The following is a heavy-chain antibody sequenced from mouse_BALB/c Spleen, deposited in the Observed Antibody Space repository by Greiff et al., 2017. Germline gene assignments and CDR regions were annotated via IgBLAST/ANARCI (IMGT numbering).Heavy chain of an antibody. Sequence: EVKLQESGPDLVKPSQSLSLTCTVTGYSITSGYSWHWIRHFPGNKLEWMGYIHYSGSTNYNPSLKSRISITRDTSKNQFFLQLNSVTTEDTATYYCARWEWYFDVWGAGTTVTVSS. D-gene: IGHD4-1*01. CDR3: ARWEWYFDV. J-gene: IGHJ1*01. CDR2: IHYSGST. CDR1: GYSITSGYS. V-gene: IGHV3-1*02.